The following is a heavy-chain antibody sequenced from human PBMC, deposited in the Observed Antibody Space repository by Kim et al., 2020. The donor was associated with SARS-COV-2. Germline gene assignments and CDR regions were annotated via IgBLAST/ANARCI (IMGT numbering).Heavy chain of an antibody. CDR3: AKEKLGSKWVTFDS. Sequence: GGSLRLSCAASGFTFYDYSLHWVRQSPEKGLEWVSLINRDGKVTYYADSVRGRFTVSRDNNIHALYLQMDSLRTDDTAFYYCAKEKLGSKWVTFDSWGQGALVTVSS. D-gene: IGHD1-26*01. V-gene: IGHV3-43*01. CDR2: INRDGKVT. J-gene: IGHJ4*02. CDR1: GFTFYDYS.